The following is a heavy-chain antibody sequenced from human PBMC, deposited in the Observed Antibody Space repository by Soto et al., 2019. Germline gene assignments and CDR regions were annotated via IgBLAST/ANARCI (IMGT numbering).Heavy chain of an antibody. D-gene: IGHD2-2*01. CDR2: ISSSGSTI. CDR3: ARVPIVVVPAAMLGGGAFDI. J-gene: IGHJ3*02. Sequence: QVQLVESGGGLVKPGGSLRLSCAASGFTFSDYYMSWIRQAPGKGLEWVSYISSSGSTIYYADSVKGRFTISRDNAKNSLYLQMNSLRAEDTAVYYCARVPIVVVPAAMLGGGAFDIWGQGIMVTVSS. V-gene: IGHV3-11*01. CDR1: GFTFSDYY.